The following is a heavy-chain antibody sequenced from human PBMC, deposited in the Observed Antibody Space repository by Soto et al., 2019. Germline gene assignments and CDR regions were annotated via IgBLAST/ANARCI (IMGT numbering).Heavy chain of an antibody. Sequence: SETLSLTCTVSGGSISSSSYYWGWIRQPPGKGLEWIGSIYYSGSTYYNPSLKSRVTISVDTSKNQFSLKLSSVTAADTAVYYCAGVGYCTNGVRCYYYGMDVWGQGTTVTVSS. CDR1: GGSISSSSYY. V-gene: IGHV4-39*01. J-gene: IGHJ6*02. CDR2: IYYSGST. CDR3: AGVGYCTNGVRCYYYGMDV. D-gene: IGHD2-8*01.